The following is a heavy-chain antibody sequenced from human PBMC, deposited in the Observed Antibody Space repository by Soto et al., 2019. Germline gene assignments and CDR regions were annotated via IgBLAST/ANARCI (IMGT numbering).Heavy chain of an antibody. D-gene: IGHD3-16*02. CDR2: IKSVRNGGTT. CDR1: DFDFYNAW. J-gene: IGHJ6*02. V-gene: IGHV3-15*07. Sequence: GGSLRLSCAASDFDFYNAWMHWVRQAPGKGLEWVGRIKSVRNGGTTDYAAPVKGRFTISRDDSKNTLYLQMNSLKTEDTAVYFCTSDGRSDPRWYYCGFDVWGQGTTVTVSS. CDR3: TSDGRSDPRWYYCGFDV.